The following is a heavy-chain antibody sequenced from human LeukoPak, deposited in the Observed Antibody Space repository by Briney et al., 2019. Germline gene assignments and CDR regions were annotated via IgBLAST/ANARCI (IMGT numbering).Heavy chain of an antibody. CDR3: ARDSDYVWGSYRY. CDR2: VYYTGST. Sequence: SETLSLTCTVSGDSVSSGSYYWSWIRQPPGKGLEWIGYVYYTGSTNYNPPLKSRVTISVDTSKNQFSLKLNSVTAAGTAVYYCARDSDYVWGSYRYWGQGTLVTVSS. V-gene: IGHV4-61*01. D-gene: IGHD3-16*02. J-gene: IGHJ4*02. CDR1: GDSVSSGSYY.